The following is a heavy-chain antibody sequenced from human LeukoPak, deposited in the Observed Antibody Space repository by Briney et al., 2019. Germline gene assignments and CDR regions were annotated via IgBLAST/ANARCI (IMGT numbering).Heavy chain of an antibody. D-gene: IGHD3-22*01. CDR1: GGSISSYY. CDR3: ARLGGYYDSSGYYYFDY. J-gene: IGHJ4*02. V-gene: IGHV4-59*01. Sequence: PSETLSLTCTVSGGSISSYYWSWIRQPPGKGLEWIGYIYYSGSTNYNPSLKSRVTISVGTSKNQFSLKLSSVTAADTAVYYCARLGGYYDSSGYYYFDYWGQGTLVTVSS. CDR2: IYYSGST.